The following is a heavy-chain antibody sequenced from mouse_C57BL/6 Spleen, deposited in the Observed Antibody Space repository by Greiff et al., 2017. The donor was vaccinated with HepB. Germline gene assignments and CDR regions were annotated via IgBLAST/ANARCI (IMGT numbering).Heavy chain of an antibody. D-gene: IGHD2-1*01. CDR1: GFTFSDYG. V-gene: IGHV5-17*01. Sequence: EVMLVESGGGLVKPGGSLKLSCAASGFTFSDYGMHWVRQAPEKGLEWVAYISSGSSTIYYADTVKGRFTISRDNAKNTLFLQMTSLRSEDTAMYYCATIYYGNYGAMDYWGQGTSVTVSS. CDR3: ATIYYGNYGAMDY. J-gene: IGHJ4*01. CDR2: ISSGSSTI.